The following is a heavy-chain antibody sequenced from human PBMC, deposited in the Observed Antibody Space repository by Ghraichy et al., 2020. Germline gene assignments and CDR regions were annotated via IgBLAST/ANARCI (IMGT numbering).Heavy chain of an antibody. CDR3: AKNLVVGGSGRAGRPFDL. V-gene: IGHV3-23*01. CDR2: IRGSGSNT. J-gene: IGHJ4*02. D-gene: IGHD3-22*01. CDR1: GFTFSNYG. Sequence: GGSLRLSCAASGFTFSNYGMTWVRQAPGKGLEWVSSIRGSGSNTYYADSVTGRFTISRDNSKNTLYLQMNSLRAEDTAVYYCAKNLVVGGSGRAGRPFDLCGQGTLVIVSS.